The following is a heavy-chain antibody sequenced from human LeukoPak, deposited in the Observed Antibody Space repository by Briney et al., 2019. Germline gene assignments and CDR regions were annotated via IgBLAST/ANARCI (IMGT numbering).Heavy chain of an antibody. Sequence: GASVKVSCKASGYTFTSYYMHWVRQAPGQGLEWMGIINPSGGSTSYTQKFQGRVTMTRDMSTSTVYMELSSLRSGDTAVYYCASITGTTDAFDIWGQGTMVTVSS. CDR3: ASITGTTDAFDI. CDR1: GYTFTSYY. D-gene: IGHD1-20*01. CDR2: INPSGGST. J-gene: IGHJ3*02. V-gene: IGHV1-46*01.